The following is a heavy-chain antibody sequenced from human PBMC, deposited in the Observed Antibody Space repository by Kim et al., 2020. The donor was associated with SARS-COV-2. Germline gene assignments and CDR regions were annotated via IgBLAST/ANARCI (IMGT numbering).Heavy chain of an antibody. J-gene: IGHJ4*02. V-gene: IGHV1-3*01. D-gene: IGHD3-10*01. CDR2: GAT. CDR3: ARGSMATYDY. Sequence: GATKPSKKFQDRVTITRDTLTSTVYMELSSLTAEDTAVYYCARGSMATYDYWGQGTLVPVS.